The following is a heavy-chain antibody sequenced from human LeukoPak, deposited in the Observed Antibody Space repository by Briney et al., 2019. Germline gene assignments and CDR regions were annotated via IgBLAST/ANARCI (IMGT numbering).Heavy chain of an antibody. CDR3: ARDAAGYYYDSSSYFFLY. Sequence: GGTLRLSCAASGFTSGNFAMSWVRQAPGKGLEWVSYISSSGSTIYYADSFNPPFTISSYNAKNSLYLQMIRLRAEVTAVYYSARDAAGYYYDSSSYFFLYWGQGTLVTVSS. J-gene: IGHJ4*02. CDR1: GFTSGNFA. CDR2: ISSSGSTI. V-gene: IGHV3-11*01. D-gene: IGHD3-22*01.